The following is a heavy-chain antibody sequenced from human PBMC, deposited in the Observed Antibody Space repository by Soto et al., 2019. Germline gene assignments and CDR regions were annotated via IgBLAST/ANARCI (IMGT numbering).Heavy chain of an antibody. D-gene: IGHD2-15*01. J-gene: IGHJ4*02. CDR1: GFTFSSYS. CDR2: ISSSSSYI. CDR3: ARDGLYCSGGSCHKPFDY. V-gene: IGHV3-21*01. Sequence: PGGSLRLSCAASGFTFSSYSMNWVRQAPGKGLEWVSSISSSSSYIYYADSVKGRFTISRDNAKNSLYLQMNSLRAEDTAVYYCARDGLYCSGGSCHKPFDYWGQGTLVTVSS.